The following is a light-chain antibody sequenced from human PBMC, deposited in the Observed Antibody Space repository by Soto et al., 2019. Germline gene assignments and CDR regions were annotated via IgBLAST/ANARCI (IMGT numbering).Light chain of an antibody. V-gene: IGKV3-20*01. CDR3: QQYGTSPT. J-gene: IGKJ5*01. Sequence: EIVLTQSPGTLSLFPGERATLSCRASQSLITRYLAWYQQKPGQAPRLLIYGASSRATGIQDRFSGSGSGTDFTLTISRLELEDFAVYSCQQYGTSPTFGQGTRLEIK. CDR1: QSLITRY. CDR2: GAS.